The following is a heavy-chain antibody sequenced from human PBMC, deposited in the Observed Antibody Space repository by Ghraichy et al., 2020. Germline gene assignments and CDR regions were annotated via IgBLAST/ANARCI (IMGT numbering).Heavy chain of an antibody. CDR2: ISAYNGNT. CDR1: GYTFTSYG. D-gene: IGHD3-10*01. Sequence: ASVKVSCKASGYTFTSYGISWVRQAPGQGLEWMGWISAYNGNTNYAQKLQGRVTMTTDTSTSTAYMELRSLRSDDTAVYYCASGPGGQKAGDAFDIWGQGTMVTVSS. CDR3: ASGPGGQKAGDAFDI. V-gene: IGHV1-18*04. J-gene: IGHJ3*02.